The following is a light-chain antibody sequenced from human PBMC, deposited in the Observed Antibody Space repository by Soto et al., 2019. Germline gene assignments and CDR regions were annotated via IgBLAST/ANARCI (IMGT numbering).Light chain of an antibody. CDR3: QQYGSSRT. Sequence: EIVLTQSPGTLSLSPGERATLSCRASQSVSSSYLAWYQQKPGQAPRLLIYAASSRASGIPDRFSGSGSGTDFTLTIRRLEPEDFAVYYCQQYGSSRTFGQGTKVDIK. CDR2: AAS. J-gene: IGKJ1*01. V-gene: IGKV3-20*01. CDR1: QSVSSSY.